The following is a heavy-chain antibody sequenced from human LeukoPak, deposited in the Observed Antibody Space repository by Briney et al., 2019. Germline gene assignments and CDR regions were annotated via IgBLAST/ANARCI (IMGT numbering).Heavy chain of an antibody. CDR3: ARRVGYYYYMDV. Sequence: WMNSNTGNTGYAQKFQGRVTMTRNTSITTAYMELSSLRSEDTAVYYCARRVGYYYYMDVWGKATTVSV. J-gene: IGHJ6*03. CDR2: MNSNTGNT. V-gene: IGHV1-8*01.